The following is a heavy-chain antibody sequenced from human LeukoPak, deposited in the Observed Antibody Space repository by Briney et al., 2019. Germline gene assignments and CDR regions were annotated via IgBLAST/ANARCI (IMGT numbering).Heavy chain of an antibody. J-gene: IGHJ5*02. V-gene: IGHV1-2*02. CDR2: INPNSGGT. CDR1: GYTFTGYY. CDR3: ARGGGYCSSTSCYFAWFDP. D-gene: IGHD2-2*01. Sequence: ASVKVSCKASGYTFTGYYMHWVRQAPGQGLEWMGWINPNSGGTNYAQKFQGRVTMTRDTSISTAYMELSRLRSDDTAVYYCARGGGYCSSTSCYFAWFDPWGQGTPVTVSS.